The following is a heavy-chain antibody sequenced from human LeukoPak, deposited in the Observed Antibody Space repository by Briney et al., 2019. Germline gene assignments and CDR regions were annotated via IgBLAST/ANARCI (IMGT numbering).Heavy chain of an antibody. V-gene: IGHV4-4*02. CDR1: GVSVNNDNW. Sequence: SETLSLTCAVSGVSVNNDNWWSWVRQPPGKGLVWIGEIYHSGSTTYNPSLKSRVTISVDTSKNQFSLKLSSVTAADTAVYYCASHYDRSFDYWGQGTLVTVSS. CDR3: ASHYDRSFDY. D-gene: IGHD3-22*01. CDR2: IYHSGST. J-gene: IGHJ4*02.